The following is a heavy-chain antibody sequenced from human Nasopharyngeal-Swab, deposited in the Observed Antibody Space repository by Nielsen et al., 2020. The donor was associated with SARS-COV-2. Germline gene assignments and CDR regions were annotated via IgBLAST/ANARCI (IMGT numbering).Heavy chain of an antibody. CDR2: ISYDGSNK. J-gene: IGHJ6*04. CDR3: AKHIGDV. Sequence: ARQAPGKGLEWVAVISYDGSNKYYADSVKGRFTISRDNSKNTLYLQMNSLRAEDTAVYYCAKHIGDVWGKGTTVTVSS. V-gene: IGHV3-30*18.